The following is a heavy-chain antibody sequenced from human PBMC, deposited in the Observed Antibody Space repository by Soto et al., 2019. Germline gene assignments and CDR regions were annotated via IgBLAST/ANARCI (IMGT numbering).Heavy chain of an antibody. Sequence: GGSKRHSYAGSELNISSYAMTLIRQAPGKGLEWVSGITGSGGSTYYADSVKGRFTISRDNSKNTLYLQMNSLRAEDTDVYYCAKTLMYYLDYRGQGTLVTVSS. CDR3: AKTLMYYLDY. CDR2: ITGSGGST. V-gene: IGHV3-23*01. J-gene: IGHJ4*02. CDR1: ELNISSYA.